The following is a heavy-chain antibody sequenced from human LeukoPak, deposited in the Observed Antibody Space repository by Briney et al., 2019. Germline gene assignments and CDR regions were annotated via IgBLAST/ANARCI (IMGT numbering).Heavy chain of an antibody. CDR3: ARGIAVAGTSGSDY. Sequence: ASVKVSCKASGYTFTRYRISWVRQAPGQGLEWMGWISAYNGNTNYAQKLQGRVTMTTDTSTSTAYMELRSLRSDDTAVYYCARGIAVAGTSGSDYWGQGTLVTVSS. V-gene: IGHV1-18*01. J-gene: IGHJ4*02. CDR2: ISAYNGNT. D-gene: IGHD6-19*01. CDR1: GYTFTRYR.